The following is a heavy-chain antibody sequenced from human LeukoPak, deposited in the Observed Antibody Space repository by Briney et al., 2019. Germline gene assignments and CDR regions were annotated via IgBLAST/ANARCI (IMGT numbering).Heavy chain of an antibody. J-gene: IGHJ3*02. CDR2: INTNTGNP. Sequence: ASVKVSCKASGYTFTNYAMNWVRQAPGQGLEWMGWINTNTGNPTYAQGFTGRFVFSLDTSVSTAYLQISSLKAEDTAVYYCARQSAELTGNAFDIWGQGTMITVSS. CDR1: GYTFTNYA. V-gene: IGHV7-4-1*02. CDR3: ARQSAELTGNAFDI. D-gene: IGHD7-27*01.